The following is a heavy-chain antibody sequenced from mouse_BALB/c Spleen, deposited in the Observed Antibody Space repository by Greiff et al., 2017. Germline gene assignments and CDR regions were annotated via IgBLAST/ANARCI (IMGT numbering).Heavy chain of an antibody. J-gene: IGHJ2*01. CDR2: ISSGGSYT. CDR3: ARHLGHYFDY. D-gene: IGHD2-14*01. V-gene: IGHV5-9-3*01. Sequence: EVQGVESGGGLVKPGGSLKLSCAASGFTFISYAMSWVRQTPEKRLEWVATISSGGSYTYYPDSVKGRFTISRDNAKNTLYLQMSSLRSEDTAMYYCARHLGHYFDYWGQGTTLTVSS. CDR1: GFTFISYA.